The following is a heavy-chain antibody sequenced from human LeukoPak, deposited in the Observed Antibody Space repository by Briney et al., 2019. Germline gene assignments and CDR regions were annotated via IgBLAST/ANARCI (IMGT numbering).Heavy chain of an antibody. D-gene: IGHD3-10*01. V-gene: IGHV4-34*01. CDR1: GGSFSGYY. J-gene: IGHJ6*04. CDR3: ARGPRITMVRGVIGYGMDV. Sequence: SETLSLTCAAYGGSFSGYYWSWIRQPPGKGLEWIGEINHSGSTSYNPSLKSRVTISVDTSKNQFSLKLSSVTAADTAVYYCARGPRITMVRGVIGYGMDVWGKGTTVTVSS. CDR2: INHSGST.